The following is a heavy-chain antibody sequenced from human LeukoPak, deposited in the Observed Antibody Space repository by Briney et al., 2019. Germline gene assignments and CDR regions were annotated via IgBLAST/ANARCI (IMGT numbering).Heavy chain of an antibody. D-gene: IGHD3-22*01. CDR2: LYSGGNT. CDR1: GFTVSNNY. V-gene: IGHV3-66*01. CDR3: ARDGDYYDDSGSPRDAFDI. Sequence: GGSLRLSCAVSGFTVSNNYMSWVRQAPGKGLEWVSDLYSGGNTFYADSVKGRFTISRDDSKNTLYLQMNNLRAEDTAVYYCARDGDYYDDSGSPRDAFDIWGHGTMVTVSS. J-gene: IGHJ3*02.